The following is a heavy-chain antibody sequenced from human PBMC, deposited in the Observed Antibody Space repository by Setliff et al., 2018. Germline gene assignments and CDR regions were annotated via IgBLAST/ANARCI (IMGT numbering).Heavy chain of an antibody. D-gene: IGHD3-3*02. V-gene: IGHV4-38-2*02. CDR1: GYSISSGYY. Sequence: KSSETLSLTCTVSGYSISSGYYWGWIRQPTGEGLEWLGSFFHTGNTYYNPSLEGRVTISVDTSNNQFSLKLSSVTAADTAVYYCARHLWGRYMAESSDYFDYWGQGSLVTVSS. CDR2: FFHTGNT. J-gene: IGHJ4*02. CDR3: ARHLWGRYMAESSDYFDY.